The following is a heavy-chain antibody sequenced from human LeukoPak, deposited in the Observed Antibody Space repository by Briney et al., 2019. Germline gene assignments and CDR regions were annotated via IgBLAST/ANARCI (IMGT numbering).Heavy chain of an antibody. CDR3: ARGDGYNFFDY. J-gene: IGHJ4*02. D-gene: IGHD5-24*01. CDR2: ISSSSSYI. V-gene: IGHV3-21*04. Sequence: GGSLRLSCAASGFTFSSYSMNWVRQAPGKGLEWVSSISSSSSYIYYADSVKGRFTISRDNSENTLYLQMKSLRAEDTAVYYCARGDGYNFFDYWGQGTLVTVSS. CDR1: GFTFSSYS.